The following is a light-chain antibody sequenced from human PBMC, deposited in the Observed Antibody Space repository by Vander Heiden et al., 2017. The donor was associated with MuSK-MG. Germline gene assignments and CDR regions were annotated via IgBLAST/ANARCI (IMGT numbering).Light chain of an antibody. J-gene: IGKJ3*01. CDR2: GAS. V-gene: IGKV3-15*01. CDR1: QSVSSN. Sequence: EIVMTQSPATLSVSPGERATLSCRASQSVSSNLAWYQQKPGQAPRLLIYGASTRATGIPARFSGSGSGTEFTLTISILQSEDFAVYYCQQYNNWPFTFGHGTKVDIK. CDR3: QQYNNWPFT.